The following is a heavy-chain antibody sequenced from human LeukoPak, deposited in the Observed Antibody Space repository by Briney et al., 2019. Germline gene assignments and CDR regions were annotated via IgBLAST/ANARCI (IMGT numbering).Heavy chain of an antibody. CDR3: ARNGYYDILTGPDY. CDR2: IIPIFGTA. J-gene: IGHJ4*02. CDR1: GYTFTGYY. D-gene: IGHD3-9*01. Sequence: SVKVSCKASGYTFTGYYMHWVRQAPGQGLEWMGGIIPIFGTANYAQKFQGRVTITADESTSTAYMELSSLRSEDTAVYYCARNGYYDILTGPDYWGQGTLVTVSS. V-gene: IGHV1-69*13.